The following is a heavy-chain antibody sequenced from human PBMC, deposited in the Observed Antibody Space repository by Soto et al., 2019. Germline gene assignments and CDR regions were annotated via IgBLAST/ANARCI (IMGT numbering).Heavy chain of an antibody. J-gene: IGHJ4*02. Sequence: ASVKVSCKASGYTFTSYDINWVRQAPGQGLEWMGWMNPNSGNTGYAQKFQGRVTMTRNTSISTAYMELSSLRSEDTAVYYCARVPYGSGIRSPPAVFYYWGQGTLVTVSS. CDR2: MNPNSGNT. D-gene: IGHD3-10*01. CDR3: ARVPYGSGIRSPPAVFYY. V-gene: IGHV1-8*01. CDR1: GYTFTSYD.